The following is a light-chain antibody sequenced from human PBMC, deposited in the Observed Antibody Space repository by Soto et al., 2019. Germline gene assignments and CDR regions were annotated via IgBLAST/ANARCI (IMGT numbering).Light chain of an antibody. CDR1: QSVSSN. V-gene: IGKV3-15*01. J-gene: IGKJ1*01. Sequence: EIVMTPSPATVSVSPVERVTLSCRASQSVSSNLAWYQQKPGQAPRLLIYGASTRATDIPVRFSGSGSGTEFTLTISSLQSEDFAVYYCQQYNDWPRTFGQGTKVDIK. CDR2: GAS. CDR3: QQYNDWPRT.